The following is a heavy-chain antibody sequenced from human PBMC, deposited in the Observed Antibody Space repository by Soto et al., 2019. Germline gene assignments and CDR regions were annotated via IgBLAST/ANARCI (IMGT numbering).Heavy chain of an antibody. CDR1: GGSISSGGYY. V-gene: IGHV4-31*03. Sequence: QVQLQESGPGLVKPSQTLSLTCTVSGGSISSGGYYWSWICQHPGKGLEWIGYIYYSGSTYYNPSLKSRVTISVDTSKNQFPLKLSSVTAADTAVYYCAGYCSRGSCYTAQSDYWGQGTLVTVSS. CDR3: AGYCSRGSCYTAQSDY. D-gene: IGHD2-15*01. J-gene: IGHJ4*02. CDR2: IYYSGST.